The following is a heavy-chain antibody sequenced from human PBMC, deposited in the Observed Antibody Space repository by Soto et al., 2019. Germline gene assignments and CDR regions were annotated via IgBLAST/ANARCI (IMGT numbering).Heavy chain of an antibody. CDR1: GGTFSKYA. V-gene: IGHV1-18*01. D-gene: IGHD5-12*01. Sequence: ASVKVSCKASGGTFSKYAISWVRQAPGQGLEWMGWISTFSGNTNYAQNFQDRVTMTTDTSTTTAYMELRSLRSDDTAVYYCAKEGGYNMYYFDYWGQGTLVTVSS. J-gene: IGHJ4*02. CDR2: ISTFSGNT. CDR3: AKEGGYNMYYFDY.